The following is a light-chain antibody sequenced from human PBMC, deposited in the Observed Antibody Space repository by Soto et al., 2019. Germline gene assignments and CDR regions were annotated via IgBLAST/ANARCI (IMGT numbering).Light chain of an antibody. Sequence: DIQMTQSPSTLSASVGDRVTITCRASQSISSRLAWYQQKPGKVPKLLIYKASSLESGVPSRFSGSGSGTEVTLTICSLQPDDFATYYCQQYDSYSWTFGQGTKVEI. V-gene: IGKV1-5*03. CDR2: KAS. J-gene: IGKJ1*01. CDR1: QSISSR. CDR3: QQYDSYSWT.